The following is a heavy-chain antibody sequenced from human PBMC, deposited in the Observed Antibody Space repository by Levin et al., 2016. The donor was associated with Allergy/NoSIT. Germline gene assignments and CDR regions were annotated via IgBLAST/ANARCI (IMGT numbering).Heavy chain of an antibody. CDR1: GGTFSSYA. CDR3: ARTPSYYGSGSYYNRRSFYFDY. Sequence: SVKVSCKASGGTFSSYAISWVRQAPGQGLEWMGGIIPIFGTANYAQKFQGRVTITADESTSTAYMELSSLRSEDTAVYYCARTPSYYGSGSYYNRRSFYFDYWGQGTLVTVSS. CDR2: IIPIFGTA. D-gene: IGHD3-10*01. J-gene: IGHJ4*02. V-gene: IGHV1-69*13.